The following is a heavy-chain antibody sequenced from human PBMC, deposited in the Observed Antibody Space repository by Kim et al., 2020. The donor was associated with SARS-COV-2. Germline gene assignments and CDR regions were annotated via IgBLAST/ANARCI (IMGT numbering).Heavy chain of an antibody. J-gene: IGHJ1*01. D-gene: IGHD3-22*01. Sequence: VKGRFTIARDNAKNTLYLQMNSLRPADTAVYYCARASNYDRSGYYEFFHHWGQGALVTVSS. CDR3: ARASNYDRSGYYEFFHH. V-gene: IGHV3-74*01.